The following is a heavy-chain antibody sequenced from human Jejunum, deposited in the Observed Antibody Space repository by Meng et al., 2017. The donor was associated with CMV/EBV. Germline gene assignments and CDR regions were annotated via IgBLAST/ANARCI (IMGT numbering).Heavy chain of an antibody. D-gene: IGHD1-26*01. CDR1: GFTLTTYA. Sequence: AASGFTLTTYAMPWDRQARGKGLGWVAVISYDGSNKYYADSVKGRFTISRDNSRTTIYLQMNSLRAEDTAVYYCARGGLGSYYFDYWGQGTLVTVSS. CDR2: ISYDGSNK. CDR3: ARGGLGSYYFDY. V-gene: IGHV3-30-3*01. J-gene: IGHJ4*02.